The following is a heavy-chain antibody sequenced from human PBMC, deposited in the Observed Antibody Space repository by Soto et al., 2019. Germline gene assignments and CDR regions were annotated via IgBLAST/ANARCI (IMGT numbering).Heavy chain of an antibody. CDR2: ISGSGGST. D-gene: IGHD6-13*01. Sequence: GGSLRLSCAASGFTFSSYAMSWVRQAPGKGLEWVSAISGSGGSTYYADSVKGRFTISRDNSKNTLYLQMNSLRAEDTAVYYCAKSPPYSSSYVLSVPLWWFDYWGQGTLVTVSS. V-gene: IGHV3-23*01. CDR3: AKSPPYSSSYVLSVPLWWFDY. CDR1: GFTFSSYA. J-gene: IGHJ4*02.